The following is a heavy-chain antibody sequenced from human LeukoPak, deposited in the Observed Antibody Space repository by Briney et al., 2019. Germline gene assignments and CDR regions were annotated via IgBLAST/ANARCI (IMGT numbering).Heavy chain of an antibody. V-gene: IGHV3-30*12. CDR3: ARDRGPRTGFMVREAYDY. D-gene: IGHD3-10*01. CDR1: GFTFSSYG. Sequence: GGSLRLSCAASGFTFSSYGMHWVRQAPGKGLEWVAVIASDGRDKHHADSVKGRFSISRDNAKNTLYLQMSSLRAEDTAVYYCARDRGPRTGFMVREAYDYWGQGTLVTVSS. CDR2: IASDGRDK. J-gene: IGHJ4*02.